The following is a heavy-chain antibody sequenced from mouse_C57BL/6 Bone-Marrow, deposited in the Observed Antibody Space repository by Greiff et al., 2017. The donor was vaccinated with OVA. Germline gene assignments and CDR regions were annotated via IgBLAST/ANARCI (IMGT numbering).Heavy chain of an antibody. CDR3: ARDAVVTTPWDMDD. J-gene: IGHJ4*01. CDR1: GYTFTSYW. Sequence: QVQLQQPGAELVKPGASVKLSCKASGYTFTSYWMHWVKQRPGQGLEWIGEIDPSDSYTNYNQKFKGKATLTVDTSSSTAYMQLSRLTSEDSAVYEGARDAVVTTPWDMDDWGQGTTVTVSS. D-gene: IGHD2-5*01. V-gene: IGHV1-69*02. CDR2: IDPSDSYT.